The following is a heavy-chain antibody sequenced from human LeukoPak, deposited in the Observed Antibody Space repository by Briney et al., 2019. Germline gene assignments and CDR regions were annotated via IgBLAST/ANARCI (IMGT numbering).Heavy chain of an antibody. J-gene: IGHJ4*02. CDR1: GFIFSNYG. CDR3: AKGDGLLWFGESQG. Sequence: PGGSLRLSCAASGFIFSNYGMHWVRQAPGKGLEWVAVISHDGGNKYYADSVKGRFTISRDNSKNTLYLQMNSLRAEDTAVYYCAKGDGLLWFGESQGGGQGTLVTVSS. CDR2: ISHDGGNK. D-gene: IGHD3-10*01. V-gene: IGHV3-30*18.